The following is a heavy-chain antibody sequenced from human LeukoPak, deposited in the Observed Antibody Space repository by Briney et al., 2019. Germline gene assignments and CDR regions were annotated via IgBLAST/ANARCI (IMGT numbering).Heavy chain of an antibody. D-gene: IGHD2-2*01. V-gene: IGHV3-30*18. CDR2: ISYDGSNK. Sequence: GGSLGLSCAASGFTFSSYGMHWVRQAPGKGLEWVAVISYDGSNKYYADSVKGRFTISRDNSKNTLYLQMNSLRAEDTAVYYCAKDALYCSSTSCYRLYYYYGMDVWGQGTTVTVSS. J-gene: IGHJ6*02. CDR1: GFTFSSYG. CDR3: AKDALYCSSTSCYRLYYYYGMDV.